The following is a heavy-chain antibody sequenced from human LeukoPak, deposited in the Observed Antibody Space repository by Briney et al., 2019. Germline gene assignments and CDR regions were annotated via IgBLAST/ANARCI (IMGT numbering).Heavy chain of an antibody. Sequence: PGGSLRLSCAASGFTFSSYGMHWVRQAPGKGLEWVAFIRYDGSNKYYADSVKGRFTISRDNSKNTLYLQMNSLRAEDTAVYYCAKDRIVVVPAALDYWGQGNLVTVSS. D-gene: IGHD2-2*01. V-gene: IGHV3-30*02. CDR1: GFTFSSYG. J-gene: IGHJ4*02. CDR2: IRYDGSNK. CDR3: AKDRIVVVPAALDY.